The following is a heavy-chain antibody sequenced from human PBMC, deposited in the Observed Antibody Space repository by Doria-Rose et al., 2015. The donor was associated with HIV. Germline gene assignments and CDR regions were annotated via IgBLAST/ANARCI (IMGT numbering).Heavy chain of an antibody. V-gene: IGHV2-26*01. CDR2: ILSDDER. J-gene: IGHJ4*02. CDR3: ARIKSSRWYHKYYFDF. CDR1: GVSLSSPGMG. Sequence: QESGPVLVKPTETLTLTCTVSGVSLSSPGMGVSWIRQPPGKALEWLANILSDDERSYNTSLKSRLTISRCTSKSQVVLTRTDMDPVDTATYYCARIKSSRWYHKYYFDFWGQGTLVIVSA. D-gene: IGHD6-13*01.